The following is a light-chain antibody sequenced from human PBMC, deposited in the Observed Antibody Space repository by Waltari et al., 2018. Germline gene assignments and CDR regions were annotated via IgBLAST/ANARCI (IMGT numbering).Light chain of an antibody. Sequence: VTISCTGTSSDVGSYNRVSWYQQPPDTAPKLIIYEVSDRPSGVPDRFSGSKSANTAFLTISGLQAEDEADYFCSSYTSSSTWVFGTGTKVTVL. CDR3: SSYTSSSTWV. J-gene: IGLJ1*01. CDR1: SSDVGSYNR. CDR2: EVS. V-gene: IGLV2-18*02.